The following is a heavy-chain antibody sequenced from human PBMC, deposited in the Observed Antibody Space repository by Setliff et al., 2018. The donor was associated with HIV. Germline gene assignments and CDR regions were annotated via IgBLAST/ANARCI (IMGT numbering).Heavy chain of an antibody. D-gene: IGHD1-1*01. CDR2: IYYTGST. CDR3: AREDGSNSHDTFAI. V-gene: IGHV4-59*01. J-gene: IGHJ3*02. CDR1: GGSISNDY. Sequence: SETLSLTCTVSGGSISNDYWHWIRQSPGRGLEWIGYIYYTGSTNYNPSLKSRVAMSVDSSNHQFSLKLTSVTPADTAIYYCAREDGSNSHDTFAIWGQGILVTVS.